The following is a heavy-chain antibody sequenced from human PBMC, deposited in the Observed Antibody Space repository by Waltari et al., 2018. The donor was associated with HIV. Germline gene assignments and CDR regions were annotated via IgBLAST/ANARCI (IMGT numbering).Heavy chain of an antibody. V-gene: IGHV3-23*01. D-gene: IGHD3-3*01. CDR1: GFTFSSYA. J-gene: IGHJ4*02. Sequence: EVQLLESGGGLVQPGGSLRLSCAASGFTFSSYAMSWVRQAPGKGLEWVSAISGSGGSTYYADSVKGRFTISRDNSKNTLYLQMNSLRAEDTAVYYCAKDREGFWSGLNDYFDYWGQGTLVTVSS. CDR2: ISGSGGST. CDR3: AKDREGFWSGLNDYFDY.